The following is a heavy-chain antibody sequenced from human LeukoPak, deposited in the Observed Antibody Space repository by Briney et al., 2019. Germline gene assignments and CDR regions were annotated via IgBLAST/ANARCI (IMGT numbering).Heavy chain of an antibody. CDR1: GGSISRYY. D-gene: IGHD2-15*01. V-gene: IGHV4-59*01. CDR3: ARWGGNMGYCSGGSCPKPPDY. CDR2: IYYSGST. J-gene: IGHJ4*02. Sequence: SETLSLTCTVSGGSISRYYWSWIRQPPGKGLEWIGYIYYSGSTDYNPSLKSRVTISVDTSKNQFSLKLSSVTAADTAVYYCARWGGNMGYCSGGSCPKPPDYWGQGTLVTVSS.